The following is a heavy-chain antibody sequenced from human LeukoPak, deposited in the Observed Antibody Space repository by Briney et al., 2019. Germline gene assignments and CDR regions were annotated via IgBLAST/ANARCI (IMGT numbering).Heavy chain of an antibody. V-gene: IGHV3-30*18. J-gene: IGHJ4*02. D-gene: IGHD6-13*01. Sequence: GGSLRLSCAASRFTFSNYVMHWVRQAPGKGLEGVAVISYDGSDKYYADSVKGRFTISRDNPKNTLYLQMNSLRAEDTAVYYCAKDPRRYSRTGGYFDYWGQGTLVTVSS. CDR2: ISYDGSDK. CDR3: AKDPRRYSRTGGYFDY. CDR1: RFTFSNYV.